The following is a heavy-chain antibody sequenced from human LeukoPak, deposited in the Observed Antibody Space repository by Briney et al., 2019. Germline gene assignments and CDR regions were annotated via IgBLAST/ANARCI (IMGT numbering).Heavy chain of an antibody. CDR3: ARDPVVVVVAATSPEEFDY. V-gene: IGHV3-21*01. Sequence: GGSLRLSCAASGFTFSSYSMNWVRQAPGKGLEWVSYISSSSSYIYYADSVKGRFTISRDNAKNSLYLQMNSLRAEDTAVYYCARDPVVVVVAATSPEEFDYWGQGTLVTVSS. CDR1: GFTFSSYS. D-gene: IGHD2-15*01. J-gene: IGHJ4*02. CDR2: ISSSSSYI.